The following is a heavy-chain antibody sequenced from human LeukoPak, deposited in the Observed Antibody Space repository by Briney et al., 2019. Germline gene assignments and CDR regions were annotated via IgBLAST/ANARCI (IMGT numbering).Heavy chain of an antibody. CDR2: ISSSGSTI. CDR3: AREEYYDILTGALIDAFDI. CDR1: GFTFSSYS. V-gene: IGHV3-48*04. Sequence: PGGSLRLSCAASGFTFSSYSMDWVRQAPGKGLEWVSYISSSGSTIYYADSVKGRFTISRDNAKNSLYLQMNSLRAEDTAVYYCAREEYYDILTGALIDAFDIWGQGTMVTVSS. J-gene: IGHJ3*02. D-gene: IGHD3-9*01.